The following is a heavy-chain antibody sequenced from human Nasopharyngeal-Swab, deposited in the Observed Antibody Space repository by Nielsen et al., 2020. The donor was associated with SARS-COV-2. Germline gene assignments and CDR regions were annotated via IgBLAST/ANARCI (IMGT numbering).Heavy chain of an antibody. CDR2: IWYDGTNK. D-gene: IGHD2-21*02. CDR1: GFTFSNYW. J-gene: IGHJ4*02. V-gene: IGHV3-33*08. CDR3: ASAGGGGDWH. Sequence: GGSLRLSCAASGFTFSNYWMTWVRQAPGKGLEWVAVIWYDGTNKFYADSVKGRFTISRDNSKNTLYLQMNSLRAEDTAVYYCASAGGGGDWHWGQGTLVTVSS.